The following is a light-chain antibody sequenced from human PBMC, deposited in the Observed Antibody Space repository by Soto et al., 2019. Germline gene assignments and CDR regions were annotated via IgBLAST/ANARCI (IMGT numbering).Light chain of an antibody. Sequence: QSVLTQPASVSGSPGQSITISCTGTSSDVGGYNYVSWYQQHPGTAPKLMIYEVSNRPSGVSNRFSGSKSGNTASLTISGLQAEDEADYYCRSYTSSSTDVVFGGGTKLTVL. CDR1: SSDVGGYNY. CDR2: EVS. CDR3: RSYTSSSTDVV. V-gene: IGLV2-14*01. J-gene: IGLJ2*01.